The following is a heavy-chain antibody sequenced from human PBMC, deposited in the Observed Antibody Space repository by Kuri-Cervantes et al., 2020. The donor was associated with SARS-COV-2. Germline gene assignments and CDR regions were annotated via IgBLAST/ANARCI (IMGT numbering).Heavy chain of an antibody. CDR2: IWYDGSNK. CDR1: GFTFSSYG. CDR3: AKMSSGTTDHDY. V-gene: IGHV3-33*06. Sequence: GGSLRLSCAASGFTFSSYGMHWVRQAPGKGLGGVAVIWYDGSNKYYADSVKGRFTISRDNSKNTLYLQMNSLRAEDTAVYYCAKMSSGTTDHDYWGQGTLVTVSS. J-gene: IGHJ4*02. D-gene: IGHD1-7*01.